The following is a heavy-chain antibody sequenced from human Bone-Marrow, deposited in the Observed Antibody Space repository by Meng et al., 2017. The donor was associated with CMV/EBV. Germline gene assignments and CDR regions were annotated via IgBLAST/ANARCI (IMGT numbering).Heavy chain of an antibody. CDR2: ISSDGNNK. CDR3: AKQEWIAVAGTPNGWFDP. CDR1: GFTFSKYA. J-gene: IGHJ5*02. V-gene: IGHV3-30-3*02. Sequence: GESLKISCAASGFTFSKYAMHWVRQAPGKGLEWVTFISSDGNNKYYADSVKGRFTFSRDNSKNTVILQMNSLRVEDTAVYYCAKQEWIAVAGTPNGWFDPWGQGTRVTVSS. D-gene: IGHD6-19*01.